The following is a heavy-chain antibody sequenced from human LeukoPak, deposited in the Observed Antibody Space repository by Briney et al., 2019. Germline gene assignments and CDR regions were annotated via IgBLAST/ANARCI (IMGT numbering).Heavy chain of an antibody. CDR1: GFTFSSYG. CDR2: ISGDGVST. D-gene: IGHD1-26*01. Sequence: GGSLRLSCSASGFTFSSYGMHWVRQAPGKGLEYVSLISGDGVSTYYPDSVKGRFSISRDNSQNTLHLQMNSLRAEDTAVYFCAKDLRSYSQYYFDYWGQGTLVTVSS. CDR3: AKDLRSYSQYYFDY. J-gene: IGHJ4*02. V-gene: IGHV3-64*04.